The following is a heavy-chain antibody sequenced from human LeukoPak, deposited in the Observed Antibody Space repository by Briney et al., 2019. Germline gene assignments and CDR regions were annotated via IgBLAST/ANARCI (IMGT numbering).Heavy chain of an antibody. J-gene: IGHJ4*02. V-gene: IGHV4-39*01. CDR2: IYYTGST. CDR1: GASISGSGYY. D-gene: IGHD1-26*01. Sequence: SETLSLTCAVSGASISGSGYYLGWIRQPPGKGLEWIGNIYYTGSTYYNASLQSRVTISIDTSKNQFSLRLNSVTAADTAMYYCVKSGGYGLIDYWGQGSLVAVSS. CDR3: VKSGGYGLIDY.